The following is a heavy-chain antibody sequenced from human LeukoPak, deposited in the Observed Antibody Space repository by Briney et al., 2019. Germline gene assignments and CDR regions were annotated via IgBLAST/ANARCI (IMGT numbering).Heavy chain of an antibody. V-gene: IGHV4-39*01. CDR3: ASQPVDTYCSGGSCYLKLYYFDY. D-gene: IGHD2-15*01. Sequence: SETLSLTCTVSGGSISSSSYYWGWIRQPPGKGLEWIGSIYYSGSTYYNPSLKSRVTISVDTSKNQFSLKLSSVTAADTAVYYCASQPVDTYCSGGSCYLKLYYFDYWGQGTLVTVSS. J-gene: IGHJ4*02. CDR2: IYYSGST. CDR1: GGSISSSSYY.